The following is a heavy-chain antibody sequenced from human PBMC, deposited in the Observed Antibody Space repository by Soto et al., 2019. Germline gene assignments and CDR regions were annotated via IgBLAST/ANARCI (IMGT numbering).Heavy chain of an antibody. Sequence: QVHLVQSGAEVKKPGASVKVSCKGSGYGFTTYGITWVRQAPGQGLEWMAWISAHNGNTNYAQKLQGRVTVTRDTSTSTADMELRSLRSDDTAVHYCARGRYGDYWGQGALVTVSS. D-gene: IGHD1-1*01. V-gene: IGHV1-18*01. CDR2: ISAHNGNT. CDR3: ARGRYGDY. J-gene: IGHJ4*02. CDR1: GYGFTTYG.